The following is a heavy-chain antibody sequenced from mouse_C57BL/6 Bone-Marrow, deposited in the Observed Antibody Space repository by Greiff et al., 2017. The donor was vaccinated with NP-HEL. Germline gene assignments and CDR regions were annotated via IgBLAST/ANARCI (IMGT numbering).Heavy chain of an antibody. CDR2: IDPSDSET. J-gene: IGHJ4*01. V-gene: IGHV1-52*01. CDR1: GYTFTSYW. Sequence: QVQLQQPGAELVRPGSSVKLSCKASGYTFTSYWMHWVKQRPIQGLEWIGNIDPSDSETHYNQKFKDKATLTVDKSSSTAYMQLSSLTSEDSAVYYCARWHIYFYAMDYWGQGTSVTVSS. D-gene: IGHD2-1*01. CDR3: ARWHIYFYAMDY.